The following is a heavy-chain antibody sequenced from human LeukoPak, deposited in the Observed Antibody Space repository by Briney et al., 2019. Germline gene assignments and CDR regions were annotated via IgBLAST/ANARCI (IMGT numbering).Heavy chain of an antibody. CDR2: ISGSGGST. CDR1: GFTFSSYG. CDR3: AKDRAPQQLEGYLQH. V-gene: IGHV3-23*01. J-gene: IGHJ1*01. D-gene: IGHD6-13*01. Sequence: GGTLRLSCAASGFTFSSYGMSWVRQGPGKGLEWVSAISGSGGSTYYADSVKGRFTISRDNSKNTLYLQMNSLRAEDTAVYYCAKDRAPQQLEGYLQHWGQGTLVTVSS.